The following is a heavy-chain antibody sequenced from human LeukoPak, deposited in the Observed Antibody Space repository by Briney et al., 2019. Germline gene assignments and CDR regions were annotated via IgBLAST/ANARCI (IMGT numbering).Heavy chain of an antibody. Sequence: PGGSLRLSCEASGFTFSDYYMSWIRQAPGKGLEWVSYISSSSSYTNYADSVKGRFTISRDDPKNSLYLQMNSLRAEDTAVYYCARDGGWQWLVSGGAFDIWGQGTMVTVSS. D-gene: IGHD6-19*01. CDR3: ARDGGWQWLVSGGAFDI. CDR1: GFTFSDYY. J-gene: IGHJ3*02. CDR2: ISSSSSYT. V-gene: IGHV3-11*05.